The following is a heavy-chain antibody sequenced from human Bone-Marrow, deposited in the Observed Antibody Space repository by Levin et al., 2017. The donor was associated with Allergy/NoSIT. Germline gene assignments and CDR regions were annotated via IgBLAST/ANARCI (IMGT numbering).Heavy chain of an antibody. CDR3: ARDPDKYCGGDCYSWTPTGVDY. V-gene: IGHV3-30*03. J-gene: IGHJ4*02. D-gene: IGHD2-21*02. CDR2: ISYTGNNK. CDR1: GFTFSSYG. Sequence: PGESLKISCAASGFTFSSYGMHWVRQAPGKGLEWVAVISYTGNNKYYADSVKGRFTISRDSSKNTLYLQMNSLRTEDTAVYYCARDPDKYCGGDCYSWTPTGVDYWGQGTLVAVSS.